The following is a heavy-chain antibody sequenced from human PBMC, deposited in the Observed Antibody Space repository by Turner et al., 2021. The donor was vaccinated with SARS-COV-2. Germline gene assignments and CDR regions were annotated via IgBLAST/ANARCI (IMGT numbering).Heavy chain of an antibody. D-gene: IGHD2-2*01. J-gene: IGHJ5*02. CDR1: GYTLTELC. CDR2: IDPEDGET. CDR3: ATGYQLRVNWFDP. Sequence: QVQLVQSGAEVKKPGASVKVSCKISGYTLTELCMYWVRQAPGKGLEGMGGIDPEDGETIYAQNFQGRVTMTEDTSTDTAYMELSSLRSEDTAVYFCATGYQLRVNWFDPWGQGTLVTVSS. V-gene: IGHV1-24*01.